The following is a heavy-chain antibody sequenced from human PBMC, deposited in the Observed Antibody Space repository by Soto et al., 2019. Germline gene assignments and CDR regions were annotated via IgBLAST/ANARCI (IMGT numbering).Heavy chain of an antibody. CDR2: ISGSGGST. V-gene: IGHV3-23*01. Sequence: EVQLLESGGGLVQPGGSLRLSCAASGFTFSSYAMSWVRQAPGKGLEWVSAISGSGGSTYYADSVKGRFTISRDNSKNTLYLQMNSLRAEDTAVSYCAKLIDWFQYYFDYWGQGTLVTVSS. D-gene: IGHD3-9*01. CDR3: AKLIDWFQYYFDY. CDR1: GFTFSSYA. J-gene: IGHJ4*02.